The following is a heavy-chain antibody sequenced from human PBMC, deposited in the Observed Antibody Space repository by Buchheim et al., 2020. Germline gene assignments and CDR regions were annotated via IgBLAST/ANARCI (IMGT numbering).Heavy chain of an antibody. Sequence: EVQLLESGGGLVQPGGSLRLSCPASGFNFGAYAMNWFRQAPGRGLEWLSHIRSGSTAMYYTDSVRGRFTISRDDAKNSLYLQMDSLRDDDTAVYFCATWAFYHGVDVWGQGT. D-gene: IGHD7-27*01. J-gene: IGHJ6*02. CDR3: ATWAFYHGVDV. CDR2: IRSGSTAM. CDR1: GFNFGAYA. V-gene: IGHV3-48*02.